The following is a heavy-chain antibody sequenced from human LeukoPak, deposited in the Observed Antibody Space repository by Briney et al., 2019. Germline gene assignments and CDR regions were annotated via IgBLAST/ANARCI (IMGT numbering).Heavy chain of an antibody. J-gene: IGHJ3*02. CDR2: ISSSSSTI. V-gene: IGHV3-48*01. CDR3: ARDYYGDLDAFDI. CDR1: GFTLSSYS. Sequence: GGSLRLSCAASGFTLSSYSMNWVRQAPGKGLGWGSYISSSSSTIYYADSVKGRFTISRDNAKNSLYLQMNSLRAEDTAVYYCARDYYGDLDAFDIWGQGTMVTVSS. D-gene: IGHD4-17*01.